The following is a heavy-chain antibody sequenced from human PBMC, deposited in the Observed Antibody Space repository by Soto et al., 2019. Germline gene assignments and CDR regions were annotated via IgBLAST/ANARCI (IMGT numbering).Heavy chain of an antibody. CDR1: GYTFTSYG. CDR2: ISAYNGNT. J-gene: IGHJ4*02. V-gene: IGHV1-18*04. D-gene: IGHD2-21*02. CDR3: ARDSLLAYCGGDGYSARPFDY. Sequence: QVQLVQSGAEVKKPGASVKVSCKASGYTFTSYGISWVRQAPGQGLEWMGWISAYNGNTNYAQKLQGRVTMTTDTATSTAYLELRSLRSDDTAVYYCARDSLLAYCGGDGYSARPFDYWGQGTLVTVSS.